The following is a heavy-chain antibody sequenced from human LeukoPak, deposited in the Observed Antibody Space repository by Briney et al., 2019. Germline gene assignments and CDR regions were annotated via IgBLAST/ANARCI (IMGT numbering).Heavy chain of an antibody. D-gene: IGHD2-15*01. CDR1: GFTFSSYA. CDR2: ISYDGSNK. V-gene: IGHV3-30-3*01. Sequence: GGSLRLSCAASGFTFSSYAMHRVRQAPGKGLEWVAVISYDGSNKYYADSVKGRFTISRDNSKNTLYLQMNSLRAEDTAVYYCARGYPFDYWGQGTLVTVSS. J-gene: IGHJ4*02. CDR3: ARGYPFDY.